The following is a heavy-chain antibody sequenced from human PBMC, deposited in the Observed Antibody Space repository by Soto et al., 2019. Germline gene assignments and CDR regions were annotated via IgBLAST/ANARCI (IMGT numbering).Heavy chain of an antibody. V-gene: IGHV1-2*02. Sequence: ASGKVSCKASGYTFTGYYMHWVRQAPGQGLEWMGWINPNSGGTNYAQKFQGRVTMTRDTSISTAYMELSRLRSDDTAVYYCARDATYYDFWSGYPTGNWFDPWGQGTLVTVSS. J-gene: IGHJ5*02. D-gene: IGHD3-3*01. CDR2: INPNSGGT. CDR3: ARDATYYDFWSGYPTGNWFDP. CDR1: GYTFTGYY.